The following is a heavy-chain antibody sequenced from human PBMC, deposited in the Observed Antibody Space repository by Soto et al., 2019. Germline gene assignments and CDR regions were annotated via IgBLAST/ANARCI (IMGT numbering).Heavy chain of an antibody. Sequence: QVQLQQWGAGLLKPSETLSLTCAVYGGSFSGYYWSWIRQPPGKGLEWIGEINHSGSTNYNPSLKSRVTISVDTAKNQFSLKLSSVTAADTAVYYWARMGDYDFWSGYVYGMDVWGQGTTVTVSS. V-gene: IGHV4-34*01. D-gene: IGHD3-3*01. J-gene: IGHJ6*02. CDR2: INHSGST. CDR3: ARMGDYDFWSGYVYGMDV. CDR1: GGSFSGYY.